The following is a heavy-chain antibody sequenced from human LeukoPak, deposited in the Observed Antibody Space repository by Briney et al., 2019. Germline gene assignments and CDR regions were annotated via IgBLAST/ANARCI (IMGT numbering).Heavy chain of an antibody. CDR2: IYPGDSDT. CDR1: GYSFTSYW. J-gene: IGHJ5*02. CDR3: AREYSSYGEENWFDP. V-gene: IGHV5-51*01. D-gene: IGHD6-6*01. Sequence: GESLKISCKGSGYSFTSYWIGWVRQMPGKGLEWMGIIYPGDSDTRYSPSFQGQVTISADKSISTAYLQWSSLKASDTAMYYCAREYSSYGEENWFDPWGQGTLVTVSS.